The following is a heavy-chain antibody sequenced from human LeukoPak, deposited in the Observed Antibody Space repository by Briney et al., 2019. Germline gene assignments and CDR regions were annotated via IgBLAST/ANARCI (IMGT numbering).Heavy chain of an antibody. CDR2: IYYSGST. D-gene: IGHD3-22*01. J-gene: IGHJ3*02. CDR3: ARGGNYYDSSGAFFNLAFDI. CDR1: GGSISSGDYY. V-gene: IGHV4-30-4*01. Sequence: SQTLSLTCTVSGGSISSGDYYWSWIRQPPGKGLEWIGYIYYSGSTYYNPSLKSRVTISVDTSKNQFSLKLSSVTAADTAVYYCARGGNYYDSSGAFFNLAFDIWGQGTMVTVSS.